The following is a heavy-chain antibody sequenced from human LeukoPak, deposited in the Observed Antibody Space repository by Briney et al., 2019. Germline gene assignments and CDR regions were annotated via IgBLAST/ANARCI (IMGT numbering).Heavy chain of an antibody. V-gene: IGHV1-2*02. Sequence: ASVKVSCKASGYTFTGYYMHWVRQAPGQGLEWMGWINPNSGGTNYAQKFQGRVTMTRDTSISTAYMELSRLRSDDTAVYYCARDMRDGFNLFDPWGQGTLFTVSS. CDR2: INPNSGGT. CDR3: ARDMRDGFNLFDP. CDR1: GYTFTGYY. J-gene: IGHJ5*02. D-gene: IGHD5-24*01.